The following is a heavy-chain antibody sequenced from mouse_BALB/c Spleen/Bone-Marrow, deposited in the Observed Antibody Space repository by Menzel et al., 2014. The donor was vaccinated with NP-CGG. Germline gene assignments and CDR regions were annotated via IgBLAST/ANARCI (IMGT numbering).Heavy chain of an antibody. V-gene: IGHV1-54*01. CDR2: INPGSGGT. D-gene: IGHD1-1*01. J-gene: IGHJ3*01. CDR3: ARWSNYYGSSYLAY. CDR1: GYAFTNYL. Sequence: QVQLQQSGAELVRPGTSVKVSCKASGYAFTNYLIEWVKQRPGQGLEWIGVINPGSGGTNYNEKFKGKATLTADKSSSTAYMQLSSLTSDDSAVYFCARWSNYYGSSYLAYWGQGTLVNVSA.